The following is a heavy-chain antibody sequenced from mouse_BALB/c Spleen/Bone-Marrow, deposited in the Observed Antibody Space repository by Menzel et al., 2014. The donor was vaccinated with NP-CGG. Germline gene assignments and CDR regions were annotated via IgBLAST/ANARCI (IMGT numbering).Heavy chain of an antibody. D-gene: IGHD2-1*01. CDR2: IHYSGST. CDR1: GYSITSGYS. J-gene: IGHJ3*01. Sequence: VQLQQSGPDLVKPSQSLSLTCTVTGYSITSGYSWYWIRQLPGNQLEWMVYIHYSGSTNSNPSLKSRISITRDTSKNQFFLQLNSVATEGTATYYCARTRYGNFAYWGQGTLVTVSA. CDR3: ARTRYGNFAY. V-gene: IGHV3-1*02.